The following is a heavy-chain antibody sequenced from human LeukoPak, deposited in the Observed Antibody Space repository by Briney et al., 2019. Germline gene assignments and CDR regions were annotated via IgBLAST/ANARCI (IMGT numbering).Heavy chain of an antibody. Sequence: GGSLRLSCAASGFTFSSYGMHWVRQAPGKGLEWVSAISGSGGSTYYADSVKGRFTISRDNSKNTLYLQMNSLRAEDTAVYYCAKAKGIVGATAVPLDYWGQGTLVTVSS. V-gene: IGHV3-23*01. D-gene: IGHD1-26*01. CDR3: AKAKGIVGATAVPLDY. J-gene: IGHJ4*02. CDR1: GFTFSSYG. CDR2: ISGSGGST.